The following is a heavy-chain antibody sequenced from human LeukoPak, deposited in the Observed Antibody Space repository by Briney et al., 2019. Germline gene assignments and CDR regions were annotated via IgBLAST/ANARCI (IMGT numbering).Heavy chain of an antibody. CDR1: GFTFSSYA. Sequence: GGSLRLSCAASGFTFSSYAMHWVRQAPGKGLEWVAVISYDGSNKYYADSVKGRFTISRDNSKNTLYLQMNSLRAEDTAVYYCARDRGSGWYDYWGQGTLVTVSS. CDR3: ARDRGSGWYDY. D-gene: IGHD6-19*01. CDR2: ISYDGSNK. V-gene: IGHV3-30-3*01. J-gene: IGHJ4*02.